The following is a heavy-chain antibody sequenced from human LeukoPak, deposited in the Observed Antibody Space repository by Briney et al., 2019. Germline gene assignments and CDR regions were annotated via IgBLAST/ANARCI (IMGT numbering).Heavy chain of an antibody. CDR3: ARDWSTMVRGATDY. CDR1: GYTFTSYG. V-gene: IGHV1-18*01. Sequence: ASVKVSCKASGYTFTSYGISWVRQAPGQGLEWMGWISAYNGNTNYAQKLQGRVTMTTDTSTSTAYMELSRLRSDDTAVYYCARDWSTMVRGATDYWGQGTLVTVSS. J-gene: IGHJ4*02. D-gene: IGHD3-10*01. CDR2: ISAYNGNT.